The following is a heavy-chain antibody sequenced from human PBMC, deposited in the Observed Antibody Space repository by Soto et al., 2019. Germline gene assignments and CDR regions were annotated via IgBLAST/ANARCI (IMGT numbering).Heavy chain of an antibody. V-gene: IGHV2-5*01. J-gene: IGHJ3*01. Sequence: SGPTLVNPIQTLTLTCTLSGISLSTSGVGLGWVRQTPGKALEWLALVYWNDDKHYRPSLKGRLTTTKNTSKNQAVLTMTNMDPVDTATYYCARGLATLPVFAFDVWGQGTVVTVSS. D-gene: IGHD1-1*01. CDR3: ARGLATLPVFAFDV. CDR2: VYWNDDK. CDR1: GISLSTSGVG.